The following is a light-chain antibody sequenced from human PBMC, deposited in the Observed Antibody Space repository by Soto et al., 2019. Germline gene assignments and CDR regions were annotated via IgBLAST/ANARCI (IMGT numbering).Light chain of an antibody. CDR3: QQYGSSPTT. CDR2: GAS. Sequence: EIVLTQSPGTLSLSPGERATLSCRASQSVTGSYLAWYQQKPGQGPRLLIYGASSRATGIPDRVSGSGSGTDFTLTISRLEPEDFAVYYCQQYGSSPTTFGQGTKVDIK. CDR1: QSVTGSY. J-gene: IGKJ1*01. V-gene: IGKV3-20*01.